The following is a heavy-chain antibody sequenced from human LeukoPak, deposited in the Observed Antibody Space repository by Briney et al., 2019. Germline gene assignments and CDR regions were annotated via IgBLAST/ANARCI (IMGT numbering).Heavy chain of an antibody. V-gene: IGHV1-69*13. CDR3: ARNRRDGYFAGYYYMDV. CDR2: IIPIFGTA. J-gene: IGHJ6*03. Sequence: VKVSCKASGYTFTSYDINWVRQAPGQGLEWMGGIIPIFGTANYAQKFQGRVTITTDESTSTAYMELSSLRSEDTAVYYCARNRRDGYFAGYYYMDVWGKGTTVTVSS. CDR1: GYTFTSYD. D-gene: IGHD5-24*01.